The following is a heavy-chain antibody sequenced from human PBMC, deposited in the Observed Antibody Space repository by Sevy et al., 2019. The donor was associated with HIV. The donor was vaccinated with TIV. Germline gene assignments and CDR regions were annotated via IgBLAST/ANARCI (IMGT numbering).Heavy chain of an antibody. CDR3: EKDIRYNAGGGMAV. CDR2: ISSDSNIV. D-gene: IGHD2-8*02. V-gene: IGHV3-9*01. Sequence: GGSLRLSCAASGFMFEDYAMHWVRQAPGQGLEWVSAISSDSNIVAYAESVKGRFTISRDNAKNSLYLHMNSLRAEDPALYYCEKDIRYNAGGGMAVWGQGTTVTVSS. CDR1: GFMFEDYA. J-gene: IGHJ6*01.